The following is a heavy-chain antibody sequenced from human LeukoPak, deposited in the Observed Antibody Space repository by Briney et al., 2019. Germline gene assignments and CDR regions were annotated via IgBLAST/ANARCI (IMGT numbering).Heavy chain of an antibody. D-gene: IGHD2-2*01. CDR2: ISSTSTYK. CDR3: ARGLVDYY. V-gene: IGHV3-21*01. J-gene: IGHJ4*02. CDR1: GFTFDIYS. Sequence: PGGSLRLSCAASGFTFDIYSMNWVRQAPGKGLEWVSSISSTSTYKYYADSVKGRFTISRDSATNSLYLQMNSLRAEDTAVYYCARGLVDYYGGQGTLVTVSS.